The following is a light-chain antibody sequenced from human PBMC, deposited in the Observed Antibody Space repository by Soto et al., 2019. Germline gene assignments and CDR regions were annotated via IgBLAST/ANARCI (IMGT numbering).Light chain of an antibody. J-gene: IGLJ3*02. Sequence: QSVLTQPPSVSGAPGQRVTISCTGSSSNIGAGYDVHWYQQLPGTAPKLLIYDNSNRPSGVPDRFSGSKSGTSASLAITGLQAEDEADYFCQSQDGSLSVSVFGGGTKLTVL. V-gene: IGLV1-40*01. CDR2: DNS. CDR3: QSQDGSLSVSV. CDR1: SSNIGAGYD.